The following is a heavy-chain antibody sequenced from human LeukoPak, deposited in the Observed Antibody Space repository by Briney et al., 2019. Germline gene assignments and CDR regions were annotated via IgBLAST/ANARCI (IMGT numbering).Heavy chain of an antibody. V-gene: IGHV4-39*01. CDR2: IWYTGKT. CDR1: GGSISGSSYY. Sequence: SETLSLTCTVSGGSISGSSYYWGWVRQSPGKGLEWIGKIWYTGKTYYSPSVQSRLTISVDTSKNQFSLRLSSVTAADTALCYCARLFDSWGQGILVTVSS. J-gene: IGHJ4*02. CDR3: ARLFDS.